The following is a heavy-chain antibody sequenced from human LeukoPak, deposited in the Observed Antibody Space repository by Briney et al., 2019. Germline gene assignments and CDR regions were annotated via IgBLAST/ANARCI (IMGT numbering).Heavy chain of an antibody. J-gene: IGHJ6*02. D-gene: IGHD2-15*01. V-gene: IGHV1-69*13. CDR2: IIPIFGTA. Sequence: VASVKVSCKASGGTFSSYAISWVRQAPGQGLEWMGGIIPIFGTANYAQKFQGRVTITADESTSTAYMELSSLRSEDTAVYYCASRVDHCSGGSCYSGPYYYGMDVWGQGTTVTVSS. CDR3: ASRVDHCSGGSCYSGPYYYGMDV. CDR1: GGTFSSYA.